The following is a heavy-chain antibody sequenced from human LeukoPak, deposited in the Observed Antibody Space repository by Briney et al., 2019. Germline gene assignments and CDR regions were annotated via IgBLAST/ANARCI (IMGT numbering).Heavy chain of an antibody. D-gene: IGHD4-23*01. CDR1: GGYIITSGHY. Sequence: SETLSLTCTVSGGYIITSGHYWGWIRQPPGKGLEWIGSVYYTGVTSTNPFFRSRMSISVDTSKNQFSLNLTSVTAADAAVYARERSSSGGHNWFDPWGQGNLVTVSS. CDR2: VYYTGVT. V-gene: IGHV4-39*07. J-gene: IGHJ5*02. CDR3: ERSSSGGHNWFDP.